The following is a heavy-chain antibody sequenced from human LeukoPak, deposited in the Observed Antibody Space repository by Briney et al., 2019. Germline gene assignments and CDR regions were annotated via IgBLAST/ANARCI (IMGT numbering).Heavy chain of an antibody. CDR3: AKDYYDFWSGYTN. Sequence: GGSLRLSCAASGFTFSSYSMSWVRQAPGKGLEWVSTISGSGGSTYYADSVKGRFTISRDNSKNTLYLEMNSLRAEDTAVYYCAKDYYDFWSGYTNWGQGTLVTVSS. CDR2: ISGSGGST. CDR1: GFTFSSYS. V-gene: IGHV3-23*01. D-gene: IGHD3-3*01. J-gene: IGHJ4*02.